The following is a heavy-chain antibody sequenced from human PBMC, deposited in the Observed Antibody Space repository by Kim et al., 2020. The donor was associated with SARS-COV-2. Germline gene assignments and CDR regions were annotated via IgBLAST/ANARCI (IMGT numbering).Heavy chain of an antibody. J-gene: IGHJ4*02. D-gene: IGHD6-13*01. Sequence: GGSLRLSCAASGFTFSSYAMHWVRQAPGKGLEWVAVISYDGSNKYYADSVKGRFTISRDNSKNTLYLQMNSLRAEDTAVYYCARSPVAAAGPYYFDYWGQGTLVTVSS. CDR2: ISYDGSNK. CDR1: GFTFSSYA. V-gene: IGHV3-30*04. CDR3: ARSPVAAAGPYYFDY.